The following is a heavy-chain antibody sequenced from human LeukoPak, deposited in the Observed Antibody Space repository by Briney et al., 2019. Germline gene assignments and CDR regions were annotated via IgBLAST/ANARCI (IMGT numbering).Heavy chain of an antibody. V-gene: IGHV3-30*04. D-gene: IGHD6-13*01. CDR3: ARDTDSSIWYYFDY. CDR1: GFTFSSYA. CDR2: ISYDGSNK. Sequence: GGSLRLSCAASGFTFSSYAMHWVRQAPGKGVEGVAVISYDGSNKYYADSVKGRFTISRDNSKNTLYLQMNSLRAEDTAVYYCARDTDSSIWYYFDYWGQGTLVTVSS. J-gene: IGHJ4*02.